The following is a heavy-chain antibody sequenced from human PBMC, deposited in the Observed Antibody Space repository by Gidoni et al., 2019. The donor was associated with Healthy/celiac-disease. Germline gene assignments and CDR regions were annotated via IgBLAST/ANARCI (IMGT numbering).Heavy chain of an antibody. D-gene: IGHD1-7*01. V-gene: IGHV3-33*01. CDR1: GLTSRRYV. J-gene: IGHJ6*02. CDR2: IWYYGSNK. Sequence: VQLEGSGGGVFQPGRSLSLACPVPGLTSRRYVRHWVRMSPGKGLEGVEVIWYYGSNKYYADSVKGRFTISRDNSKNPLYLQMNSLRAEDTAVYYFARSANWNYDYYYYYGMDVWGQGTTVTVSS. CDR3: ARSANWNYDYYYYYGMDV.